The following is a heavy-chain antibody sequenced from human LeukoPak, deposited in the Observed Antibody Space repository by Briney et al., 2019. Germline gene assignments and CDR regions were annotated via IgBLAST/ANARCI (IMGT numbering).Heavy chain of an antibody. J-gene: IGHJ4*02. CDR3: ARNADISVASVTFDY. D-gene: IGHD6-19*01. V-gene: IGHV4-39*01. CDR1: GGSISSSSYY. Sequence: SETLSLTCTVSGGSISSSSYYWGWIRQPPGKGLEWIGSIYYSGSTHYNPSLKSRVTISLDTSKNQFSLRLSSMTAADTAVYFCARNADISVASVTFDYWGEGTLVTVSS. CDR2: IYYSGST.